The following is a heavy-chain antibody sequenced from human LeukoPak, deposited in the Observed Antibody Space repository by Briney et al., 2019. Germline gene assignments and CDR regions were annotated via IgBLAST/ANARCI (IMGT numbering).Heavy chain of an antibody. D-gene: IGHD2/OR15-2a*01. CDR2: ISSTGSTI. CDR3: ARDQGFCFDY. CDR1: GFTFSSYE. V-gene: IGHV3-48*03. Sequence: GGSLRLSCAASGFTFSSYEMNWVRQAPGKGLEWVSYISSTGSTIYYADSVKGRFTISRDNSKNTLYLQMNSLRAEDTAVYYCARDQGFCFDYWGQGTLVTVSS. J-gene: IGHJ4*02.